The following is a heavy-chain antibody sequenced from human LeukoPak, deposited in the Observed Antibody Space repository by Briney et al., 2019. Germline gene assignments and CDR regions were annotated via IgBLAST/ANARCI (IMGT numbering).Heavy chain of an antibody. J-gene: IGHJ4*02. Sequence: GESLKISCKGSGYSFTSYWIGWVRQMPRKGLEWMGIIYPGDSDTRYSPSFQGQVTISADKSISTAYLQWSSLKASDTAMYYCARRLGYCSSTSCYVYFDYWGQGTLVTVSS. CDR3: ARRLGYCSSTSCYVYFDY. D-gene: IGHD2-2*01. CDR2: IYPGDSDT. CDR1: GYSFTSYW. V-gene: IGHV5-51*01.